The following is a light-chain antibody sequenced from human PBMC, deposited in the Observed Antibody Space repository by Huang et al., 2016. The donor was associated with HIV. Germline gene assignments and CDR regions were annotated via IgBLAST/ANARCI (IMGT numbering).Light chain of an antibody. J-gene: IGKJ3*01. CDR3: QQSNSIPFT. V-gene: IGKV1-39*01. Sequence: DIQMTQSPSSLSASVGDRVTITCRASQIISSYLNWYQQKPGKAPKILIYAASSLQTGVPSRFSGSGSGTDFTLTISSLQAEDFATYYCQQSNSIPFTFGPGTKVDIK. CDR2: AAS. CDR1: QIISSY.